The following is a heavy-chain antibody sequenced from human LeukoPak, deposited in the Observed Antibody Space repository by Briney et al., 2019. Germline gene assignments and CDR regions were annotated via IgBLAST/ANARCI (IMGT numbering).Heavy chain of an antibody. D-gene: IGHD3-16*01. CDR3: ARLRSEDNYYYYYYMDV. CDR1: GYTFTSYG. V-gene: IGHV1-18*01. CDR2: ISAYNGNT. Sequence: ASVKVSCKASGYTFTSYGISWVRQAPGQGLEWMGWISAYNGNTNYAQKLQGRVTMTTDTSTSTAYMALRSLRSDDTAVYYCARLRSEDNYYYYYYMDVWGKGTTVTVSS. J-gene: IGHJ6*03.